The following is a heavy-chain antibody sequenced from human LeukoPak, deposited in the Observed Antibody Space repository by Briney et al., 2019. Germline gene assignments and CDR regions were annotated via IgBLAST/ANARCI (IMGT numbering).Heavy chain of an antibody. CDR1: GGSISSYY. Sequence: SETLSLTCTVSGGSISSYYWSWIRQPPGKGLEWIGYIYYSGSTNYKPSLKSRVTIAVDTSKNQFSLKLSSVTPEDTAVYYCAREGPYGATPYYFDYWGQGTLVTVSS. J-gene: IGHJ4*02. CDR3: AREGPYGATPYYFDY. V-gene: IGHV4-59*12. CDR2: IYYSGST. D-gene: IGHD4-17*01.